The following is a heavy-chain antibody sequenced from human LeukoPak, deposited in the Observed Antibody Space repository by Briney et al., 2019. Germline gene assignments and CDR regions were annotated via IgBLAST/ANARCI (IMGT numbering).Heavy chain of an antibody. CDR1: GISIRSYF. CDR3: ARDRIGWPGFDP. V-gene: IGHV4-4*07. Sequence: KPSETLSLTCSVSGISIRSYFWSWIRQPAGKTLEWIGRISTSGSSKYNPSLKSRVTMSVDTSKNQFSLKLSSVTAADTAVYYCARDRIGWPGFDPWGQGTPVTVSS. CDR2: ISTSGSS. D-gene: IGHD6-19*01. J-gene: IGHJ5*02.